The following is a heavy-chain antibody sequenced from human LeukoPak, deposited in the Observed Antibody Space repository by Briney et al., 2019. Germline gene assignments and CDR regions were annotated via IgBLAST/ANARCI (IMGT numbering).Heavy chain of an antibody. D-gene: IGHD3-22*01. J-gene: IGHJ4*02. CDR3: ARDAGGYYDSSGYYRPYIDY. Sequence: ASVKVSCKASGYTFTSYGISWVRQAPGQGLEWMGWISAYNGNTNYAQKLQGRVTMTTDTSTSTAYMELRSLRSDDTAVYYCARDAGGYYDSSGYYRPYIDYWGQGTLVTVSS. CDR1: GYTFTSYG. V-gene: IGHV1-18*01. CDR2: ISAYNGNT.